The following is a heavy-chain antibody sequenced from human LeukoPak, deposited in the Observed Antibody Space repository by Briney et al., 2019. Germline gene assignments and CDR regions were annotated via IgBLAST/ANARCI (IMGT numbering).Heavy chain of an antibody. J-gene: IGHJ4*02. CDR2: IGIDSGNT. V-gene: IGHV3-48*01. CDR3: ARDYKYAFDN. CDR1: GFTFSDYS. D-gene: IGHD5-24*01. Sequence: GGSLRLSCAASGFTFSDYSMNWVRQAPGKGLEWISYIGIDSGNTNYADSVRGRFTISGDKAKNSLYLQMNSLRVEDTAVYYCARDYKYAFDNWGQGSLVTVSS.